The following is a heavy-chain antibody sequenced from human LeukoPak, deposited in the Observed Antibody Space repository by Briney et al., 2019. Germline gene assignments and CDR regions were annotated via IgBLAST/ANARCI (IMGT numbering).Heavy chain of an antibody. V-gene: IGHV3-9*01. CDR2: ISWNSGSI. D-gene: IGHD6-19*01. J-gene: IGHJ3*02. CDR3: AKDLAVAGTDAFDI. Sequence: GRSLRLSCAASGFTFDDYAMHWVRQAPGKGLEWVSGISWNSGSIGYADSVKGRFTISRDNAKNSLYLQMNSLRAEDTALYYCAKDLAVAGTDAFDIWGQGTMVTVPS. CDR1: GFTFDDYA.